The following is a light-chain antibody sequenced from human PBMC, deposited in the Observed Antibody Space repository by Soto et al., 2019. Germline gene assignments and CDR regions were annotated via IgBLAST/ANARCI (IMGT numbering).Light chain of an antibody. V-gene: IGLV1-40*01. CDR1: SSNIGAGYD. J-gene: IGLJ1*01. CDR2: GNS. Sequence: QSVLXQPPSVSGAPGQKVTISCTGSSSNIGAGYDLHWYQQLPGTAPKLLLYGNSNRPSGVPDRFSGSKSGTSASLAITGLQAEDEADYYCQSYDSSLSAYVFGTGTKVTVL. CDR3: QSYDSSLSAYV.